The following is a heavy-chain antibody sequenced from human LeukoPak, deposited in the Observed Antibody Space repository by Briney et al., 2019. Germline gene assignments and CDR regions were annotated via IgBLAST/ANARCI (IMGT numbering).Heavy chain of an antibody. Sequence: ASVKVSCKASGYTFTSYGVTWVRQAPGQGLEWTGWISAYNRNTNYAQKLQGRVTMTTDTSTSTAYMELRSLRSDDTAVYYCARQVDSTMALPDYWGQGTLVTVSS. J-gene: IGHJ4*02. CDR1: GYTFTSYG. CDR3: ARQVDSTMALPDY. V-gene: IGHV1-18*01. D-gene: IGHD3-10*01. CDR2: ISAYNRNT.